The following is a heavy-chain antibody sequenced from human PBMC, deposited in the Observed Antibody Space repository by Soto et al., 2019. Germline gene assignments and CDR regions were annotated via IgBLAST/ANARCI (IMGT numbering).Heavy chain of an antibody. V-gene: IGHV3-66*02. D-gene: IGHD6-13*01. CDR1: GVTVSSNY. CDR3: ARDGHISPLMYSSRWYFADFIGGYYYGMDV. Sequence: XGSLTLSCSASGVTVSSNYMSWVRQAPGKGLDWVSVICSGGSTYYADSVKGRFTISRDNSKNTLYLQMNSLRAEDTAVYYCARDGHISPLMYSSRWYFADFIGGYYYGMDVWGQGTTVTVSS. CDR2: ICSGGST. J-gene: IGHJ6*02.